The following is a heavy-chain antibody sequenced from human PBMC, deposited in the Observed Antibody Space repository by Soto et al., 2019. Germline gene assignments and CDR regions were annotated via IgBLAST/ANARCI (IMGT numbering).Heavy chain of an antibody. Sequence: QVPLVQSGAEVKKPGASVKVSCKASGYTFTSYGITWVRQAPGPGLEWMGWISAYNGNTNYAQKLQGRVTMTTDTSTSTAYMELGSLRSDAAAVYFCARAPVVVPADKCGFDPWGQGTLVTVAS. D-gene: IGHD2-2*01. CDR1: GYTFTSYG. CDR3: ARAPVVVPADKCGFDP. V-gene: IGHV1-18*01. J-gene: IGHJ5*02. CDR2: ISAYNGNT.